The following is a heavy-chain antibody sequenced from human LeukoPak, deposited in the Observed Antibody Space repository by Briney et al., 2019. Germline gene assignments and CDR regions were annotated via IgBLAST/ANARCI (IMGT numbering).Heavy chain of an antibody. CDR1: GLTLRGAA. D-gene: IGHD2-15*01. CDR2: IRSKTKNYAT. V-gene: IGHV3-73*01. CDR3: GTAPDLVAAAGGGY. Sequence: GGSLRLSCAVSGLTLRGAAIHWVREASGKGLEWVGRIRSKTKNYATLYAASVEGRFTISRDESENTSYLQMNSLRTEDTAVYYCGTAPDLVAAAGGGYWGQGTLVTVSS. J-gene: IGHJ4*02.